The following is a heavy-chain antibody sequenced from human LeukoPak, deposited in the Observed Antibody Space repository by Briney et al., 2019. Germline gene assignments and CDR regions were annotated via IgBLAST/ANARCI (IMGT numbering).Heavy chain of an antibody. J-gene: IGHJ5*02. V-gene: IGHV1-46*01. Sequence: GASVKVSCKASGYTFTSYYMHWVRQAPGQGLEWMGIINPSGGSTSYAQRFQGRVTMTRDTSTSTVYMELSSLRSEDTAVYYCARDRNYDSSGSTFDPWGQGTLVTVSS. D-gene: IGHD3-22*01. CDR1: GYTFTSYY. CDR3: ARDRNYDSSGSTFDP. CDR2: INPSGGST.